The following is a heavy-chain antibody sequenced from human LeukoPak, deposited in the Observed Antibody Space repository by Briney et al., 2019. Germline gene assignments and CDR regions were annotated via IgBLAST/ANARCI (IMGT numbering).Heavy chain of an antibody. D-gene: IGHD4-17*01. CDR3: ARGYGDLLFDY. J-gene: IGHJ4*02. CDR2: TYTSGST. CDR1: AGSLSSNN. V-gene: IGHV4-4*07. Sequence: PQTLSPTCPLSAGSLSSNNWSWIRQPPGKGLKWIGRTYTSGSTNYNPALKSRVTIAVDKSENQFSLKLSSVTAADTAVYYCARGYGDLLFDYWGQGTLVTVSS.